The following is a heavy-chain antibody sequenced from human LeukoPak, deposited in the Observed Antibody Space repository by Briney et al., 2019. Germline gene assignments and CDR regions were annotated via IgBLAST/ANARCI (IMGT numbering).Heavy chain of an antibody. D-gene: IGHD2-2*01. V-gene: IGHV3-7*01. CDR2: IKQDGSAK. CDR1: GFTFSSYW. Sequence: PGGSLRLSCAASGFTFSSYWMSWVRQAPGKGLEWVANIKQDGSAKYYMASVKGRFTISRDSAKNSLYLQMNSLRAEDTAVYYCAKIYCTSTDCYYDYWGQGTLVTVSS. CDR3: AKIYCTSTDCYYDY. J-gene: IGHJ4*02.